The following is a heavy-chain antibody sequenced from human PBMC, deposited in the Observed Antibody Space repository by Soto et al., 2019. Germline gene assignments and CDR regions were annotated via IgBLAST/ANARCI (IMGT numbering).Heavy chain of an antibody. V-gene: IGHV4-34*01. J-gene: IGHJ6*02. Sequence: PSETLSLTCAVYGGSFSGYYWSWIRQPPGKGLEWIGEINHSGSTNYNPSLKSRVTISVDTSKNQFSLKLSSVTAADTAVYYCARYYDFWSGYYTPREAYGMDVWGQGTTVTVS. CDR1: GGSFSGYY. CDR2: INHSGST. D-gene: IGHD3-3*01. CDR3: ARYYDFWSGYYTPREAYGMDV.